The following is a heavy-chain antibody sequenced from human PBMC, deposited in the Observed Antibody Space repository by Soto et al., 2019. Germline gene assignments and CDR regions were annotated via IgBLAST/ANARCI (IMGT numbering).Heavy chain of an antibody. CDR1: GFTFTEYS. CDR2: IGDNGDKT. V-gene: IGHV3-11*01. CDR3: ANGPLDY. J-gene: IGHJ4*02. Sequence: QVRLVEYGGGLVKPGGSLRLSCVASGFTFTEYSMSWIRQAPGRGLEWVSYIGDNGDKTYYAKSVKGRFTISRDNAKSSLFLQMNSLRPEDTAVYYCANGPLDYWGQGTLVTVSS.